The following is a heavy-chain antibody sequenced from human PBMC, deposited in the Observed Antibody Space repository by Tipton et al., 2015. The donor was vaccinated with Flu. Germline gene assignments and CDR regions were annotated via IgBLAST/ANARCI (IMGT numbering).Heavy chain of an antibody. Sequence: RSLRLSCAASGFTFSSYAMHWVRQAPGKGLEWVAVISYDGSNKYYADSVKGRFTISRDNSKNTLYLQMNSLRAEDTAVYYCARGRGELRAGVDYWGQGTLVTVSS. D-gene: IGHD1-7*01. V-gene: IGHV3-30*01. J-gene: IGHJ4*02. CDR2: ISYDGSNK. CDR3: ARGRGELRAGVDY. CDR1: GFTFSSYA.